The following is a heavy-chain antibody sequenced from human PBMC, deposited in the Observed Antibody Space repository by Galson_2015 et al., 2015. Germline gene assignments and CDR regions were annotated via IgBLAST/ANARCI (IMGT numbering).Heavy chain of an antibody. Sequence: QSGAEVKKPGESLRISCKGSGYSFTSYWISWVRQMPGKGLEWMGRIDPSDSYTNYSPSFQGHVTISADKSISTAYLQWSSLKAWDTAMYDCATGGLLWFGELLKGDDAFEIWGQGTMVTVSS. CDR2: IDPSDSYT. V-gene: IGHV5-10-1*01. CDR3: ATGGLLWFGELLKGDDAFEI. CDR1: GYSFTSYW. D-gene: IGHD3-10*01. J-gene: IGHJ3*02.